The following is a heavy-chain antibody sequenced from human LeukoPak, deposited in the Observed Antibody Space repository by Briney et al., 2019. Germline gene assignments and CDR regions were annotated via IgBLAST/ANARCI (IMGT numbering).Heavy chain of an antibody. CDR3: AFSVVVTGGAFDI. V-gene: IGHV3-30-3*01. Sequence: PGRSLRLSCAASGFTFSSYSMHWVRQAPGKGLEWVAVISYDGNNKYYADSVKGRFTISRDNSKNTLYLQMNSLRAEDTAVYYCAFSVVVTGGAFDIWGQGTMVTVSS. CDR1: GFTFSSYS. D-gene: IGHD2-21*02. J-gene: IGHJ3*02. CDR2: ISYDGNNK.